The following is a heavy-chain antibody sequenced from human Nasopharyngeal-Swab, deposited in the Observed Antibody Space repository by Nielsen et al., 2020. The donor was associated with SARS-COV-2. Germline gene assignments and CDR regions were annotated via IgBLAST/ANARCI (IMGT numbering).Heavy chain of an antibody. V-gene: IGHV3-21*01. CDR2: IRRSSSYI. J-gene: IGHJ6*01. CDR3: ASRLQSLWFGESSHYYYYGMAV. D-gene: IGHD3-10*01. Sequence: EALKISCAASGFTFSSYSMNWVRQPPGKGREWLSSIRRSSSYIYYADSVKGRFTISRDNAKNSLYLQMTSLRAEDWAVYYCASRLQSLWFGESSHYYYYGMAVWGDGTTVTVSS. CDR1: GFTFSSYS.